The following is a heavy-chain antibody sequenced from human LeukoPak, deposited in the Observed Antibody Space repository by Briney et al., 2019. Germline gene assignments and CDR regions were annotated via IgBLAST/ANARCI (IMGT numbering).Heavy chain of an antibody. J-gene: IGHJ6*02. D-gene: IGHD6-19*01. CDR1: GFTVSSNY. CDR2: IYSGGST. V-gene: IGHV3-53*01. Sequence: GGSLRLSCAASGFTVSSNYMSWVRQAPGKGLEWVSVIYSGGSTYYADSVKGRFTIPRDNSKNTLYLQMNSLRAEDTAVYYCARRKYSSGLYYYGMDVWGQGTTVTVSS. CDR3: ARRKYSSGLYYYGMDV.